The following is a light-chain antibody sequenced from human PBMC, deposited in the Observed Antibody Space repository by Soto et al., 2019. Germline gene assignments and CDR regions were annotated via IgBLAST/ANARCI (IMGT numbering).Light chain of an antibody. CDR3: QQYGSSPT. Sequence: IVLTQSPGTLSLSPGERATLSCRASQSVSSSYLAWYQQKPGQAPRLLIYGASSRATGIPDRFSGSGSGTDFTLTISRLEPEDFAVYYCQQYGSSPTFCGGTKVESK. J-gene: IGKJ4*01. CDR1: QSVSSSY. CDR2: GAS. V-gene: IGKV3-20*01.